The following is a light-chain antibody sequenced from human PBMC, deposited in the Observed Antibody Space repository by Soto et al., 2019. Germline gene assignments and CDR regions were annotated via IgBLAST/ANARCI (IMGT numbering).Light chain of an antibody. Sequence: EIVMTQSPGTLSVSPGERATLSFRAGQGVTTNFAWYQQKYGQSPSPLIYDASIRATGVPARFSGTGSETDFTLTISGLKYDDSAVYFCQQYNNWTFSFGQGTRLEIK. CDR1: QGVTTN. CDR2: DAS. V-gene: IGKV3-15*01. J-gene: IGKJ5*01. CDR3: QQYNNWTFS.